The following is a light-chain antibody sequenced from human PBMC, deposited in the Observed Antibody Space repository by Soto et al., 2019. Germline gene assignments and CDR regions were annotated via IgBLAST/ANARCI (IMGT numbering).Light chain of an antibody. V-gene: IGKV1-27*01. CDR1: QGIRNF. CDR2: AAS. J-gene: IGKJ3*01. Sequence: DIQMTQSPTSLSASVGDRATITCRASQGIRNFVAWYQQKPGKAPKLLIYAASTLQSGVPSRFSGSGSGTDFTLTINSLQPEDFATYSWPKYSSVPVFGPGTKGEIK. CDR3: PKYSSVPV.